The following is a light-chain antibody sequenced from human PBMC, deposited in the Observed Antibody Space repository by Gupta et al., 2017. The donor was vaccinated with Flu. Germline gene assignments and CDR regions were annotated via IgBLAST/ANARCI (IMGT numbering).Light chain of an antibody. CDR2: DAN. V-gene: IGLV7-46*01. J-gene: IGLJ3*02. CDR1: TGAVTTGHH. CDR3: VLHYSGPWV. Sequence: HAVVTHEPSLTVSPGGTVTLPCGPSTGAVTTGHHPYWFHQKPGQAPRTLISDANNKQSWTPARFSGSLLGGKAALTLSGVQPEDEAVYYCVLHYSGPWVFGGGTRLTVL.